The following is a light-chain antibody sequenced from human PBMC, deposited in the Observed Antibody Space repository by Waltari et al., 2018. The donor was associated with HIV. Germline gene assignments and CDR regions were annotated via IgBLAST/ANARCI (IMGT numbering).Light chain of an antibody. CDR3: CSYAGSESSEV. J-gene: IGLJ2*01. CDR1: SSNIRSTHY. Sequence: QSALTQPAPVSGSPGQSITIPCTGTSSNIRSTHYVPWYQQPPGKAPKLILYDVTNRPSGVSNRFSGSKSGNTASLTISGLQAEDEADYHCCSYAGSESSEVFGGGTKLTVL. CDR2: DVT. V-gene: IGLV2-14*03.